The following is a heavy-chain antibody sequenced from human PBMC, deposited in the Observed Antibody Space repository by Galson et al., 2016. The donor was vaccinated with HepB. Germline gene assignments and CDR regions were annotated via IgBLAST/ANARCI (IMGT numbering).Heavy chain of an antibody. CDR2: ISYEGSSK. V-gene: IGHV3-30*03. CDR1: GFSFSSYV. J-gene: IGHJ4*02. CDR3: AREENYYDSSGYHPPAED. Sequence: SLRLSCAASGFSFSSYVIHWVRQAPGKGLEWVALISYEGSSKYYSDSVKGRFTISRDNFRNTLYLQMNSLRPEDTAVYYCAREENYYDSSGYHPPAEDWGQGTLVTVSS. D-gene: IGHD3-22*01.